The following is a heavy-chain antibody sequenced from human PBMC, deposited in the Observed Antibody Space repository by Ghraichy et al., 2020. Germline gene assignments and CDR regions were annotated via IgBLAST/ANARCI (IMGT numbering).Heavy chain of an antibody. CDR1: GFTFSSYG. J-gene: IGHJ4*02. CDR2: IWYDGTNK. CDR3: ARDHGPVGGSPGGY. V-gene: IGHV3-33*01. D-gene: IGHD3-10*01. Sequence: GGSLRLSCTASGFTFSSYGMHWVRQAPGKGLEWVAIIWYDGTNKYYADSLKGRFTISRDNSKNTLYLQMNSLRAEDTAVYYCARDHGPVGGSPGGYWGQGTLVTVSS.